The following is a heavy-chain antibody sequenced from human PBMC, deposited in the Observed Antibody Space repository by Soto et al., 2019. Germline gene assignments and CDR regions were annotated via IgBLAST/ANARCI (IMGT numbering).Heavy chain of an antibody. Sequence: SETLSLTCTVSGGSISSYYWSWIRQPPGKGLEWIGYIYYSGSTNYNPSLKSRVTISVDTSKNQFSLKLSSVTATDTAVYYCASQNYDFWSAYYTQPKYYYYYYMDVWGKGTTVTVSS. CDR1: GGSISSYY. CDR3: ASQNYDFWSAYYTQPKYYYYYYMDV. J-gene: IGHJ6*03. CDR2: IYYSGST. V-gene: IGHV4-59*08. D-gene: IGHD3-3*01.